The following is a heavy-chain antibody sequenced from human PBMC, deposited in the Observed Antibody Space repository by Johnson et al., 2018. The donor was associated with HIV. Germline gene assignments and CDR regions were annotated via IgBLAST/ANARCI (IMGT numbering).Heavy chain of an antibody. CDR1: GLTFRSYG. CDR3: ARVRRREQKLDAFDI. CDR2: LWYAGSNK. D-gene: IGHD1-26*01. J-gene: IGHJ3*02. Sequence: QVQLVESGGGVVQPGRSLRLSCAASGLTFRSYGMHWVRQAPGKGLEWVAVLWYAGSNKDYADSVKGRFTISRDNSKNTLYLQLNSLRAEDTAVYYCARVRRREQKLDAFDIWGQGTMVTVSS. V-gene: IGHV3-33*01.